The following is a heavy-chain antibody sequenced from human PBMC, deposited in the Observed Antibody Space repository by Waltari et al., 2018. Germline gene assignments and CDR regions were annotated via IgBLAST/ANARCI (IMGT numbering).Heavy chain of an antibody. Sequence: QLQLQESGPGLVKPSETLSLTCTVSGGSISSSSYYWGWIRQPPGKGLEWIGGIYYSGSTYYNPSLKSRVTISVDTSKTQFSLKLSSVTAADTAVYYCARERRRDGYNLDYWGQGTLVPVSS. CDR3: ARERRRDGYNLDY. D-gene: IGHD5-12*01. CDR1: GGSISSSSYY. CDR2: IYYSGST. V-gene: IGHV4-39*07. J-gene: IGHJ4*02.